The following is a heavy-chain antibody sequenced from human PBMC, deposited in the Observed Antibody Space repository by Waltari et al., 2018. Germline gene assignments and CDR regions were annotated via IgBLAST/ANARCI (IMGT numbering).Heavy chain of an antibody. D-gene: IGHD7-27*01. V-gene: IGHV1-69*01. CDR3: ARKRPNWGIPYYFDY. J-gene: IGHJ4*02. Sequence: QVQLVQSGAEVKKPGSSVKVSCKASGGTFSSYAISWVRQAPGQGLEWMGGIIPIVGTANYAQKFQGRVTITADESTSTAYMELSSLRSEDTAVYYCARKRPNWGIPYYFDYWGQGTLVTVSS. CDR2: IIPIVGTA. CDR1: GGTFSSYA.